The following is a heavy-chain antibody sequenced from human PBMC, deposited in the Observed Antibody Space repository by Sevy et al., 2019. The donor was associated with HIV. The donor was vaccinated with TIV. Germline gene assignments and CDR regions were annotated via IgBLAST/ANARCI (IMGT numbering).Heavy chain of an antibody. V-gene: IGHV3-9*01. CDR1: GFTFDDYA. CDR3: AKDINYCDSSGEFDY. Sequence: GGSLRLSCAASGFTFDDYAMHWVRQAPGKGLEWVSGISWNSGSIGYADSVKGRFTISRDNAKNSLYLQMNSLRAEDTALYYCAKDINYCDSSGEFDYWGQGTLVTVSS. D-gene: IGHD3-22*01. J-gene: IGHJ4*02. CDR2: ISWNSGSI.